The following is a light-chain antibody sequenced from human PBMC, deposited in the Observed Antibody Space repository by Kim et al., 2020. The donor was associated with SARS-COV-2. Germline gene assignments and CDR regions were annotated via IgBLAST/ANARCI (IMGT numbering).Light chain of an antibody. J-gene: IGLJ3*02. CDR3: SGWDDRLSGRV. CDR2: KNN. CDR1: TSNVAVNN. V-gene: IGLV1-47*01. Sequence: QSVLTQPPSVSGTPGQRVTISCSGSTSNVAVNNVYWYQQLPGTAPRLLIYKNNQRPSRVPDRFSASKSGTSASLAISGLQSEDEADYYCSGWDDRLSGRVFGGGTQLTVL.